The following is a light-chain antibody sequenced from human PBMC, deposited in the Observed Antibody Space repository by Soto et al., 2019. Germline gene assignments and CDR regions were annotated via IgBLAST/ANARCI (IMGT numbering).Light chain of an antibody. CDR1: QSISSY. Sequence: EIVLTQSLGTLSLSPGERATLSCRASQSISSYLAWYQQKPGQAPRLLIYAASSRATGIPDRFSGSGSGTDFTLTISRLEPEDFAVYYCQQYDSSPRTFGQGTKVEIK. CDR2: AAS. V-gene: IGKV3-20*01. J-gene: IGKJ1*01. CDR3: QQYDSSPRT.